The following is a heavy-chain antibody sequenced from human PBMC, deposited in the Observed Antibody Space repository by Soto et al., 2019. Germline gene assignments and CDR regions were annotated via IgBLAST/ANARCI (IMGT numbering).Heavy chain of an antibody. CDR2: IRSKTEGGTT. J-gene: IGHJ5*02. V-gene: IGHV3-15*01. D-gene: IGHD6-19*01. CDR1: GFTFSNAW. Sequence: EVQLVESGGGLVKPGGSLRLSCAASGFTFSNAWMNWVRQAPGRGLEWVGGIRSKTEGGTTEYAEYVKGRITIARDDSQSTMYLQMSRMKVEDTAVYYCTSTIRYTSGWNPFDPWGQGTLVTVSS. CDR3: TSTIRYTSGWNPFDP.